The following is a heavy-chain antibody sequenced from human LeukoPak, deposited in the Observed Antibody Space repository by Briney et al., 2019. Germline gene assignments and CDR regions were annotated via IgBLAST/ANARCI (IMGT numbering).Heavy chain of an antibody. Sequence: ASVKVSCKASGYSFTSYDINWVRQATGQGLEWMGWMNPNSGNTGYAQKFQGRVTMTRNTSINTAYMELSSLRSEDTAVYYCARDCSSTSCSYGMDVWGQGTTVTVSS. V-gene: IGHV1-8*01. CDR3: ARDCSSTSCSYGMDV. CDR1: GYSFTSYD. CDR2: MNPNSGNT. J-gene: IGHJ6*02. D-gene: IGHD2-2*01.